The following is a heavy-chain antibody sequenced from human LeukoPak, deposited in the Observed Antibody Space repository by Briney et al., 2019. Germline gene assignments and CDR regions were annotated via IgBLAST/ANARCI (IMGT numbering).Heavy chain of an antibody. V-gene: IGHV1-8*01. CDR3: ARGAPSSSWTYYYYYGMDV. CDR1: GYTFTSYD. CDR2: MNPNSGNT. Sequence: ASVKVSCKASGYTFTSYDINWVRQAPGQGLEWMGWMNPNSGNTGYAQKFQGRVTMTRNTSISTAYMELSSLRSEDTAVYYCARGAPSSSWTYYYYYGMDVWGQGTTVTVSS. J-gene: IGHJ6*02. D-gene: IGHD6-13*01.